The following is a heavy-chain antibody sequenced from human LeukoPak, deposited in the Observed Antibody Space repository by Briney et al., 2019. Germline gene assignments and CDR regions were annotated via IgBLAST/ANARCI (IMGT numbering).Heavy chain of an antibody. Sequence: GGSLRLSCAASGFTFSSYWMSWVRQAPGKGLEWVANIKQDGSEKYYVDSVKGRFTISRDNAKNSLYLQMNSLRAEDTAVYYCAKAARYCSGGSCYSDYYYYMDVWGKGTTVTVSS. CDR2: IKQDGSEK. J-gene: IGHJ6*03. CDR1: GFTFSSYW. CDR3: AKAARYCSGGSCYSDYYYYMDV. V-gene: IGHV3-7*01. D-gene: IGHD2-15*01.